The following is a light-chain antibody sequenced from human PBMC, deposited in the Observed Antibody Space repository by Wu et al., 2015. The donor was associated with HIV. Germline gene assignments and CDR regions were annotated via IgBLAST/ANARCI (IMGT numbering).Light chain of an antibody. CDR3: QQYYTTVGT. J-gene: IGKJ1*01. CDR1: QGISIS. V-gene: IGKV1-NL1*01. CDR2: AAS. Sequence: DIQMTQSPSSLSASVGDRVTITCRASQGISISLVWYQQKPGIAPKLLVYAASTLASGVPSRFSGSGSGTDYTLTISSLQPEDFGTYYCQQYYTTVGTFGQGTKVEIK.